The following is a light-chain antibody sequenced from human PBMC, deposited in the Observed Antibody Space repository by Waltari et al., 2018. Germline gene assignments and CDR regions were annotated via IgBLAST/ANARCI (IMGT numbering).Light chain of an antibody. CDR2: DDS. CDR3: QVWDSSSDHVV. J-gene: IGLJ2*01. CDR1: NIGSKS. V-gene: IGLV3-21*03. Sequence: SYVLTQPPSVSVAPGKTARITCGGNNIGSKSVHWYQQKPGQGPVLVVYDDSDAPSGIPERFSGSNSGNTATLTISRVEAGDEADYYCQVWDSSSDHVVFGGGTKLTVL.